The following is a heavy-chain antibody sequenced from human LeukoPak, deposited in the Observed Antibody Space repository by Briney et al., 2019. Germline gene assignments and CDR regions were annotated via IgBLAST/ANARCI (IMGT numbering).Heavy chain of an antibody. Sequence: LPGGSLRLSCAAAGFTFSSYGTHWVRQAPGKGLEWVAVISYDGSNKYYADSVKGRFTISRDNSKNTLYLQMNSLRAEDTAVYYCAKNPYYYGSGSYLYFDYWGQGTLVTVSS. CDR1: GFTFSSYG. V-gene: IGHV3-30*18. CDR2: ISYDGSNK. CDR3: AKNPYYYGSGSYLYFDY. D-gene: IGHD3-10*01. J-gene: IGHJ4*02.